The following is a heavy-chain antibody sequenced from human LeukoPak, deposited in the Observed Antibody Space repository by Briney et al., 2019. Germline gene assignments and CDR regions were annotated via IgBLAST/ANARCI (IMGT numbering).Heavy chain of an antibody. V-gene: IGHV4-39*02. CDR2: IYYSGST. Sequence: PSETLSLTCTLSGDYISSSSYYWGWIRQPPGKGLEWIGDIYYSGSTYYNASLKGRVSISVDTSNNRFSLHLRSLTAADTALYSCARRRYYDSTGYLDWGHGTLVTVSS. CDR1: GDYISSSSYY. CDR3: ARRRYYDSTGYLD. J-gene: IGHJ1*01. D-gene: IGHD3-22*01.